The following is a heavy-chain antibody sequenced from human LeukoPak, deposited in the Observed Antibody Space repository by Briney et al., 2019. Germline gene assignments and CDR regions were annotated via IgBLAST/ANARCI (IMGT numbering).Heavy chain of an antibody. CDR2: IYYSGST. J-gene: IGHJ4*02. CDR3: ARQKNILTGYYKGLNSGEFDY. D-gene: IGHD3-9*01. Sequence: SETLSLTCTVSGGSISSYYWSWIRQPPGKGLEWIGYIYYSGSTNYNPSLKSRVTISVDTSKNQFSLKLSSVTAADTAVYYCARQKNILTGYYKGLNSGEFDYWGQGTLVTVSS. V-gene: IGHV4-59*08. CDR1: GGSISSYY.